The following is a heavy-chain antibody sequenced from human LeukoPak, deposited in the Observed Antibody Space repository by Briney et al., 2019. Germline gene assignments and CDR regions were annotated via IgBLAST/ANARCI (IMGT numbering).Heavy chain of an antibody. CDR2: ISSSSSYI. D-gene: IGHD6-13*01. J-gene: IGHJ6*02. CDR1: GCTFSSYS. Sequence: GGSLRLSCAAAGCTFSSYSMNWVRQAPGKGLEWVSSISSSSSYIYYADSVKGRFTISRDNAKNSLYLQMNSLRAEDTAVYYCARDRLGGLGIAAAGTPFRYYYYGMDVWGQGTTVTVSS. CDR3: ARDRLGGLGIAAAGTPFRYYYYGMDV. V-gene: IGHV3-21*01.